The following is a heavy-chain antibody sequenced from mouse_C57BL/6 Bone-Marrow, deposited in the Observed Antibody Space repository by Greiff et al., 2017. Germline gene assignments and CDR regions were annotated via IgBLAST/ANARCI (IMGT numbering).Heavy chain of an antibody. D-gene: IGHD1-1*01. CDR3: ATTVVEYYNAKDY. CDR2: INPNNGGT. V-gene: IGHV1-26*01. CDR1: GYTFTDYY. Sequence: VQLQPSGPELVKPGASVKLSCKASGYTFTDYYMNWVKQSHGKSLEWIGDINPNNGGTSYNQKFNGKDTLTVDKSSSTAYMELRSLTSEDSAVYYCATTVVEYYNAKDYWGQGTSVTVSS. J-gene: IGHJ4*01.